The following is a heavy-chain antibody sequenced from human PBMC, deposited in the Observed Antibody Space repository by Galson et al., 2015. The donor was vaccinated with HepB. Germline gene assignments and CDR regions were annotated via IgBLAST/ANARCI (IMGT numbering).Heavy chain of an antibody. CDR1: GGSISSYY. V-gene: IGHV4-59*01. Sequence: SETLSLTCTVSGGSISSYYWSWIRQPPGKGLEWIGYIYYSGSTNYNPSLKSRVTISVDTSKNQFSLKLSSVTAADTAVYYCARVPAYYDSSGYYYGWFDPWGQGTLVTVSS. D-gene: IGHD3-22*01. CDR2: IYYSGST. CDR3: ARVPAYYDSSGYYYGWFDP. J-gene: IGHJ5*02.